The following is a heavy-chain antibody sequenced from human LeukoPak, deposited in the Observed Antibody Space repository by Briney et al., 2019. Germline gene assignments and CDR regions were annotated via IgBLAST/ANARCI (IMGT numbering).Heavy chain of an antibody. D-gene: IGHD3-9*01. CDR3: ARTSYYDILTGQGGREPSRIDY. Sequence: SETLSLTCAVYGGSFSGYYWSWIRQPPGKGLEWIGEINHSGSTNYNPSLKSRVTISVDTSKNQFSLKLSSVTAADTAVYYCARTSYYDILTGQGGREPSRIDYWGQGTLVTVSS. CDR1: GGSFSGYY. J-gene: IGHJ4*02. V-gene: IGHV4-34*01. CDR2: INHSGST.